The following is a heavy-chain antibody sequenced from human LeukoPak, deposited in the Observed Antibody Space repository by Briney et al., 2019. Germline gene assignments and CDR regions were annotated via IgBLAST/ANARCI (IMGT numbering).Heavy chain of an antibody. J-gene: IGHJ4*02. CDR2: ISGSGGST. Sequence: GGSLRLSCAASGFTFSSYAMSWVRQAPGKGLEWVSAISGSGGSTYYADSVKGRFTISRDNSKNTLYLQMSSLRAEDTAVYYCAKYREPAVIPYYFDYWGQGTLVTVSS. V-gene: IGHV3-23*01. CDR1: GFTFSSYA. D-gene: IGHD2-2*02. CDR3: AKYREPAVIPYYFDY.